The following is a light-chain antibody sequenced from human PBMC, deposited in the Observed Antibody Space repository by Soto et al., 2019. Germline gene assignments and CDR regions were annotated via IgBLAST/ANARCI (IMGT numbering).Light chain of an antibody. J-gene: IGLJ3*02. Sequence: QSVLTQPPSVSAAPGQTVTISCSGSSSNIGNNYVSWYQQLPGTAPKLLIYDNNKRPSGIPDRFSGSKSGTSATLGITGLQTGDEADYYCGTWAGRLSVWVFGGGTKLTVL. CDR2: DNN. CDR3: GTWAGRLSVWV. V-gene: IGLV1-51*01. CDR1: SSNIGNNY.